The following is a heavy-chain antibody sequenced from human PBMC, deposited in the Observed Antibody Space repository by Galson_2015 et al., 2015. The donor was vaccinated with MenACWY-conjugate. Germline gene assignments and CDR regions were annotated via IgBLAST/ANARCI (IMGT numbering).Heavy chain of an antibody. CDR2: IYYIGST. CDR1: GGSISSHY. CDR3: ARVDSFDSSGYYYFDS. V-gene: IGHV4-59*11. D-gene: IGHD3-22*01. J-gene: IGHJ4*02. Sequence: SETLSLTCTVSGGSISSHYWSWIRQPPGKGLEWIGHIYYIGSTRYNPSLKSRVTISLDTSKKQFSLRLSSVTAADTAVYYCARVDSFDSSGYYYFDSWGQGTLVTVSS.